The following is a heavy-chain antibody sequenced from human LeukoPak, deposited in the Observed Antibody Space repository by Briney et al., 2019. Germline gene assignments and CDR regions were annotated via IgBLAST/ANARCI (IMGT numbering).Heavy chain of an antibody. Sequence: ASVKVSCKASGYTFTGYYMHWVRQAPGQGLEWMGWINPNSGGTNYAQKFQGRATMTRDTSISTAYMELSRLRSDDTAVYYCARGSRWLQLIGYFDYWGQGTLVTVSS. CDR3: ARGSRWLQLIGYFDY. V-gene: IGHV1-2*02. CDR1: GYTFTGYY. J-gene: IGHJ4*02. CDR2: INPNSGGT. D-gene: IGHD5-24*01.